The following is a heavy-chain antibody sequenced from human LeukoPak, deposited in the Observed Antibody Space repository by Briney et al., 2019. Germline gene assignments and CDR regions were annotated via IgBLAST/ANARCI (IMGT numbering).Heavy chain of an antibody. J-gene: IGHJ5*02. CDR3: ARDFLECSRARCLNSFDP. CDR2: IHYSGST. V-gene: IGHV4-59*11. Sequence: SETLSLTCTVSGGSISSHFWTWIRQPPGKGLEWIGYIHYSGSTNYNPSLKSRVSISVDTSKNEFSLKLSSVTAADTAVYYCARDFLECSRARCLNSFDPWGQGTLVTVSS. D-gene: IGHD2-2*01. CDR1: GGSISSHF.